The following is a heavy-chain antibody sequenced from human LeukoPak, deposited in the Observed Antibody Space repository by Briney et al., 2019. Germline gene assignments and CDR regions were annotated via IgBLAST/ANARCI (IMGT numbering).Heavy chain of an antibody. D-gene: IGHD3-22*01. Sequence: PGGSLRLSCGASGFTFSTYAMSWVRQPPGKGLEWVASISGRGGLTYYTDSVRGRFTISRDNSRSTLYLQMNFLRTDDTAVYYCVKDRPNYYGSEGHYYRQNGDSWGQGTLVTVSS. CDR1: GFTFSTYA. J-gene: IGHJ5*01. V-gene: IGHV3-23*01. CDR3: VKDRPNYYGSEGHYYRQNGDS. CDR2: ISGRGGLT.